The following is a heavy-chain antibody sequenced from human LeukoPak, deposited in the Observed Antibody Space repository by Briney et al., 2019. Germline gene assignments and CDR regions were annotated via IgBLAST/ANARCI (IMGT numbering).Heavy chain of an antibody. Sequence: GESLKISCKGSGYSFTRYWIAWLRQMPGKDLEGMGIIYPGDSDTRYSASFQGQVTISADKYISTASLQWSSLKASDTAMYYCATVFGSGSHLDWYFDLWGRGTLVTASS. V-gene: IGHV5-51*01. CDR1: GYSFTRYW. CDR3: ATVFGSGSHLDWYFDL. CDR2: IYPGDSDT. J-gene: IGHJ2*01. D-gene: IGHD1-26*01.